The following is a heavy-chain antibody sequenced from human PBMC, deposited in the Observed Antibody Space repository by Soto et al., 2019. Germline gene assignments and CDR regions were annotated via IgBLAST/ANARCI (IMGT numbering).Heavy chain of an antibody. V-gene: IGHV3-53*01. D-gene: IGHD2-15*01. CDR3: ASGYCSGGSCWNYYYNGMDV. CDR1: GFTVSSNY. Sequence: SLRLSCAASGFTVSSNYMSWVRQAPGKGLEWVSIIYSGGSTYYADSVKGRFTISRDNSKNTLYLQMNSLRAEDTAVYYCASGYCSGGSCWNYYYNGMDVWGQGTTVTVSS. J-gene: IGHJ6*02. CDR2: IYSGGST.